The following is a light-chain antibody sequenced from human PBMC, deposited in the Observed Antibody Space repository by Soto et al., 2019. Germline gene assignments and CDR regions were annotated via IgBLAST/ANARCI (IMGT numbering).Light chain of an antibody. V-gene: IGKV1-39*01. CDR2: AAS. Sequence: DIQMPQSPSSLSASVGDRVTITCRASQSISSYLNWYHQKPGKAPKVLIYAASSLQSGVPSRFSGSGSGTDFTLTISSLQPEDVATYYCQQSYSTPYTFGQGTKLEIK. CDR1: QSISSY. J-gene: IGKJ2*01. CDR3: QQSYSTPYT.